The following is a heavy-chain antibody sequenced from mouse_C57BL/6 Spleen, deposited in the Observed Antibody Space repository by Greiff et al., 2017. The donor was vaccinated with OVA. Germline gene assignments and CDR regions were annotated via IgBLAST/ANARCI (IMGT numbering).Heavy chain of an antibody. J-gene: IGHJ3*01. Sequence: EVHLVESGPGLVKPSQSLSLTCSVTGYSITSGYYWNWIRQFPGNKLEWMGYISYDGSNNYNPSLKNRISITRDTSKNQFFLKLNSVTTEDTATYYCARDHAYWGQGTLVTVSA. CDR1: GYSITSGYY. CDR3: ARDHAY. V-gene: IGHV3-6*01. CDR2: ISYDGSN.